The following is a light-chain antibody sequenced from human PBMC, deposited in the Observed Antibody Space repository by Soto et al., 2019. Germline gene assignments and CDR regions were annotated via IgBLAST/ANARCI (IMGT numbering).Light chain of an antibody. Sequence: EIVLTQSPATLSLSPGERATLSCRASQSVSSYLAWYQQNPGQAPRLLISDDSNRATGIPARLSGSGSGTDFTLTISILEPEDLAVYYCQQCSNSLTFGGGHKVEIK. CDR1: QSVSSY. V-gene: IGKV3-11*01. CDR2: DDS. J-gene: IGKJ4*01. CDR3: QQCSNSLT.